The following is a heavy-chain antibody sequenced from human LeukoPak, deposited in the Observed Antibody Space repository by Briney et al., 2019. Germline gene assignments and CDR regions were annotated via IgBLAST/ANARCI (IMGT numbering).Heavy chain of an antibody. CDR2: ITWDGGTK. CDR1: GFRFDDFA. CDR3: VKDARDCGGDCFFLSPDENYQSRHMDV. V-gene: IGHV3-43D*04. D-gene: IGHD2-21*02. J-gene: IGHJ6*03. Sequence: GGSLRLSCTASGFRFDDFAMHWVRRTPGKGLEWISTITWDGGTKHYAASVKGRFSVSRDNSKTYLHLQMNSLRRDDTALYYCVKDARDCGGDCFFLSPDENYQSRHMDVWGTGTKVIVS.